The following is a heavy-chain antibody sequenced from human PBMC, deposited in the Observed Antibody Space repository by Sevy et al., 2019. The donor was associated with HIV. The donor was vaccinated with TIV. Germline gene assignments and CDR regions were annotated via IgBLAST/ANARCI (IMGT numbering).Heavy chain of an antibody. Sequence: GGSLRLSCAASGFPFSDAWMNWVRQAPGKGLEWVGLIKNENEGGTTDFAAPVKGRFTISRDDSKNTLFLQMSSLKTDDTAIYFCTTAWGSRTTWVRAFDLWGQGTMVTVSS. V-gene: IGHV3-15*01. CDR1: GFPFSDAW. D-gene: IGHD1-7*01. CDR2: IKNENEGGTT. J-gene: IGHJ3*01. CDR3: TTAWGSRTTWVRAFDL.